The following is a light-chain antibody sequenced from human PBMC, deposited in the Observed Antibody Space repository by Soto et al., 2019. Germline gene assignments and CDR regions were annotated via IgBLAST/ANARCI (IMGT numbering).Light chain of an antibody. CDR3: HQYGSLPLT. V-gene: IGKV3-20*01. J-gene: IGKJ4*01. Sequence: EIVLPQSPGTLSLSPGERATLSCRASQSVTSSDLAWYQQKPGQAPRLLIYGASSRATGIPDRFSGSGSGTDFTLTISRVVPEDLAVYYCHQYGSLPLTFGGGTKVEIK. CDR2: GAS. CDR1: QSVTSSD.